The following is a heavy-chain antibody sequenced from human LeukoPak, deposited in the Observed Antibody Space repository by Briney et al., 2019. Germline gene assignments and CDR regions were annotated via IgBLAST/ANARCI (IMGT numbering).Heavy chain of an antibody. V-gene: IGHV1-46*01. CDR3: ARDLAAAGSY. D-gene: IGHD6-13*01. CDR1: GYTFASYY. Sequence: ASVKLSCKASGYTFASYYMHWVRQAPGQGLEWMGIINPSGGSTSYAQKFQGRVTMTRDTSTSTVYMELSSLRSEDTAVYYCARDLAAAGSYWGQGTLVTVSS. J-gene: IGHJ4*02. CDR2: INPSGGST.